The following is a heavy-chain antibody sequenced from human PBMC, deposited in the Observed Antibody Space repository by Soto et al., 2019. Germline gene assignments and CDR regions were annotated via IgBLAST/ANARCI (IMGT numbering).Heavy chain of an antibody. CDR2: IKSKTDGGTT. Sequence: PGGSLRLSCAASGFTFSSAWMNWVRQAPGKGLKWVGRIKSKTDGGTTDYAAPVKGRFTISRDDSKNTLYLQMNSLKTEDTAVYYCARLDKSGHSNFDYWGQGTLVTVS. J-gene: IGHJ4*02. CDR1: GFTFSSAW. V-gene: IGHV3-15*01. D-gene: IGHD3-22*01. CDR3: ARLDKSGHSNFDY.